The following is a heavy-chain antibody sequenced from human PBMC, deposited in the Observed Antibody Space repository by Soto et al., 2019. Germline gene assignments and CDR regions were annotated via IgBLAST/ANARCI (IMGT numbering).Heavy chain of an antibody. J-gene: IGHJ4*02. CDR3: TKGAWLDY. Sequence: EVQVLESGGDLVEPGGSLRLSCAASGFSFNTFDISWVRQAPGKGLEWVSVILGRDDTTYYADSVKGRFTISRDTFKNTLHLQMNSLRVEDTALYFCTKGAWLDYWGQGTLVTVSS. V-gene: IGHV3-23*01. CDR2: ILGRDDTT. D-gene: IGHD5-12*01. CDR1: GFSFNTFD.